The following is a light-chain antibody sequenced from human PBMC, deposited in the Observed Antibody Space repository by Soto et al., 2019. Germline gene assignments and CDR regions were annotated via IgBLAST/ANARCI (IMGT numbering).Light chain of an antibody. CDR3: QQHGRSPIT. CDR1: QSVSSSY. CDR2: AAS. Sequence: EIVMTQSPATLSVSPGETATLSCRASQSVSSSYLAWYQQKPGQAPRLLIYAASSRATGIPDRFSGSGSGTDFTLTISRLEPEDFAVYYCQQHGRSPITFGGGTKV. J-gene: IGKJ4*01. V-gene: IGKV3-20*01.